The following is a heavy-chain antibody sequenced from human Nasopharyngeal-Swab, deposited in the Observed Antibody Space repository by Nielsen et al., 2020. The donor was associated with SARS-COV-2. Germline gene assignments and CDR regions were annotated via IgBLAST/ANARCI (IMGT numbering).Heavy chain of an antibody. CDR1: GGTFSSYA. J-gene: IGHJ4*02. D-gene: IGHD3-10*01. Sequence: SVKVSCKASGGTFSSYAISWVRQAPGQGLEWMGGIIPIFGTANYAQKFQGRVTITADESTSTAYMELSSLRSEDTAVYYCARDASVLLSEYYFDYWGQGTLVTVSS. CDR2: IIPIFGTA. CDR3: ARDASVLLSEYYFDY. V-gene: IGHV1-69*13.